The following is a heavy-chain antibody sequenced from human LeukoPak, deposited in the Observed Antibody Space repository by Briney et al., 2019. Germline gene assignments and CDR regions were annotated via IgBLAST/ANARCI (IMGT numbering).Heavy chain of an antibody. J-gene: IGHJ4*02. D-gene: IGHD6-19*01. CDR2: IYYSRST. CDR3: ARDEYSSGWYGFDY. Sequence: PSETLSLTCTVSGGSISSGGYYWSWIRQHPGKGLEWIGYIYYSRSTYYNPSLKSRVTISVDTSKNQFSLKLSSVTAADTAVYYCARDEYSSGWYGFDYWGQGTLVTVSS. V-gene: IGHV4-31*03. CDR1: GGSISSGGYY.